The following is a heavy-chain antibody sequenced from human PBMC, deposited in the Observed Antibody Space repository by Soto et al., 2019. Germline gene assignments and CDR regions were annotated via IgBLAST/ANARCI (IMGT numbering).Heavy chain of an antibody. D-gene: IGHD6-13*01. Sequence: QVQLVQSGAEVKKPGSSVKVSCKASGGTFSSYTISWVRQAPGQGLEWMGRIIPILGIANYAQKFQGRVTITADKSTSTAYMELSSLRSEDTAVYYCARGLGIEAAGDFDYWGQGTLVTVSS. CDR2: IIPILGIA. J-gene: IGHJ4*02. CDR1: GGTFSSYT. V-gene: IGHV1-69*02. CDR3: ARGLGIEAAGDFDY.